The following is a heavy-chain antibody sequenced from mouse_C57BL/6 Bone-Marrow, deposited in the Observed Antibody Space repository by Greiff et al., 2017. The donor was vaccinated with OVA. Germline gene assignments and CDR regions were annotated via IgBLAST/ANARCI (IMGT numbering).Heavy chain of an antibody. CDR3: ARHNDYEYFYYAMDY. CDR1: GFTFSSYT. Sequence: EVQGVESGGGLVKPGGSLKLSCAASGFTFSSYTMSWVRQTPEKRLEWVATISGGGGNTYYPDSVKGRFTISRDNAKNTLYLQMSSLRSEDTALYYCARHNDYEYFYYAMDYWGQGTSVTVSS. V-gene: IGHV5-9*01. J-gene: IGHJ4*01. D-gene: IGHD2-4*01. CDR2: ISGGGGNT.